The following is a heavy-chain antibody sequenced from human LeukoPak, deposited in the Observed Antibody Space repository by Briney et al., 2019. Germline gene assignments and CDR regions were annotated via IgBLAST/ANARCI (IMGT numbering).Heavy chain of an antibody. V-gene: IGHV3-30*02. Sequence: GGSLRLSCAASGFTFSSYGMHWVRRAPGKGLEWVAFIRYDGSNKYYADSVKGRFTISRDNSKNTLYLQMNSLRAEDTAVYYCAKAFGDYEATLTDYWGQGTLVTVSS. D-gene: IGHD4-17*01. CDR1: GFTFSSYG. CDR2: IRYDGSNK. J-gene: IGHJ4*02. CDR3: AKAFGDYEATLTDY.